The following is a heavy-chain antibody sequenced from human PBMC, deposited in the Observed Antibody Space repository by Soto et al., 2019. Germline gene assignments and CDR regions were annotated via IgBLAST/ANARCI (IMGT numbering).Heavy chain of an antibody. Sequence: SETLSLTCAFYCGSFIGYYWSWIRQPPGKGLEWIGEINHSGSTNYNPSLKSRVTISVDTSKNQFSLKLSSVTAADTAVYYCARGSIVAPESFDYWGQGTLVTVSS. V-gene: IGHV4-34*01. CDR3: ARGSIVAPESFDY. CDR2: INHSGST. J-gene: IGHJ4*02. D-gene: IGHD5-12*01. CDR1: CGSFIGYY.